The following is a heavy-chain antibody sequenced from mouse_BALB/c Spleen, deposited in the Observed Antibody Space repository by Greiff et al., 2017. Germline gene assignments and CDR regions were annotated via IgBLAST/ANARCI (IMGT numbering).Heavy chain of an antibody. Sequence: VQLQQSGPGLVQPSQSLSITCTVSGFSLTSYGVHWVRQSPGKGLEWLGVIWSGGSTDYNAAFISRLSISKDNSKSQVFFKMNSLQANDTAIYYCALTTVVDWYFDVWGAGTTVTVSS. CDR1: GFSLTSYG. CDR2: IWSGGST. D-gene: IGHD1-1*01. V-gene: IGHV2-2*02. J-gene: IGHJ1*01. CDR3: ALTTVVDWYFDV.